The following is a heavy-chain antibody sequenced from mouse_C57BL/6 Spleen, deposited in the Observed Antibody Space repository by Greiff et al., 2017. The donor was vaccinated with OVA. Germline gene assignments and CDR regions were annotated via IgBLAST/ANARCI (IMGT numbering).Heavy chain of an antibody. CDR1: GYTFTDYY. V-gene: IGHV1-26*01. D-gene: IGHD4-1*01. CDR3: ARSGILGGDWYFDV. J-gene: IGHJ1*03. Sequence: EVQLQQSGPELVKPGASVKISCKASGYTFTDYYMNWVKQSHGKSLEWIGDINPNNGGTSYNQKFKGKATLTVDKSSSTAYMKLRSLTSEDSAVYYCARSGILGGDWYFDVWGTGTTVTVSS. CDR2: INPNNGGT.